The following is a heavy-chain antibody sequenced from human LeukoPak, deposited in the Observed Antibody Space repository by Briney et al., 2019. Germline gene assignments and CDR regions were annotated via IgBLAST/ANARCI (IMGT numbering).Heavy chain of an antibody. CDR1: GGSISSSSYY. Sequence: ETLSLTCTVSGGSISSSSYYWGWIRQPPGKGLEWVANIKQDGIEIHYADSVKGRFTISRDNAKNSLFLQVNSLRAEDTAVYYCARDPGIAAAGTVGYFDYWGQGTLVTVSS. V-gene: IGHV3-7*01. J-gene: IGHJ4*02. CDR3: ARDPGIAAAGTVGYFDY. D-gene: IGHD6-13*01. CDR2: IKQDGIEI.